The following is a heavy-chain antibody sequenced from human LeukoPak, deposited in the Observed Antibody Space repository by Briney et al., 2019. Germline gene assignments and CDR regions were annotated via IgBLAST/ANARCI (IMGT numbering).Heavy chain of an antibody. Sequence: GGSLRLSYASSGFTFSAYHMNWVRQAPGKGLEWISFISSDSGTLYYADSVKGRFTISRDNSKNTLSLQVSSLRTEDTAVYYCAKDRYSYAFEYSDSWGQGTLVTVSS. CDR2: ISSDSGTL. CDR3: AKDRYSYAFEYSDS. D-gene: IGHD5-18*01. CDR1: GFTFSAYH. J-gene: IGHJ4*02. V-gene: IGHV3-48*01.